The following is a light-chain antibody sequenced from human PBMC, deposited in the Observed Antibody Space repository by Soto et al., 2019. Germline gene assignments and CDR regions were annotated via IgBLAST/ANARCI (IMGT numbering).Light chain of an antibody. CDR1: QTVASN. V-gene: IGKV3-15*01. J-gene: IGKJ2*01. CDR3: QQYHNWPPQYT. CDR2: GAS. Sequence: EIVMTQSPATLSVSPGERATLSCRASQTVASNLAWYQQKPGQAPRLLIHGASTRATGVSARFSGSGSGTEFTLTISSLQSEDFAVYYCQQYHNWPPQYTFDQGTKLQIK.